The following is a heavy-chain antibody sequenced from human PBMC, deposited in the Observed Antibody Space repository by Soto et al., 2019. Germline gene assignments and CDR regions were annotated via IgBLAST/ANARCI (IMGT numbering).Heavy chain of an antibody. CDR2: ISGFGDST. J-gene: IGHJ5*02. D-gene: IGHD2-2*01. CDR3: AKDAVVVVPAVIRTWFDP. Sequence: PWRVLRVLCAAYVFSFSSYGMSWVRQCPGKGLEWVSGISGFGDSTYYADSVKGRFTISRDNSENTLYLQMNSLRAEDTAVYFCAKDAVVVVPAVIRTWFDPWGQGTQVTVSS. CDR1: VFSFSSYG. V-gene: IGHV3-23*01.